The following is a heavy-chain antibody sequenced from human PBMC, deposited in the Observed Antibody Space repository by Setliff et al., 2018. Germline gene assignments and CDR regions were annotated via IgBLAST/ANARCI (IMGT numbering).Heavy chain of an antibody. Sequence: SETLSLTCNVSGDSISRGSYYWSWIRQPAGKGLEWIGQIYTRGSTNENPSLKSRVTISVDTSKNQFSLRLKSVTAADTAVYYCARGNSRSSVWYVVPHFDYWGQGTLVTVSS. CDR3: ARGNSRSSVWYVVPHFDY. J-gene: IGHJ4*02. D-gene: IGHD6-19*01. V-gene: IGHV4-61*09. CDR1: GDSISRGSYY. CDR2: IYTRGST.